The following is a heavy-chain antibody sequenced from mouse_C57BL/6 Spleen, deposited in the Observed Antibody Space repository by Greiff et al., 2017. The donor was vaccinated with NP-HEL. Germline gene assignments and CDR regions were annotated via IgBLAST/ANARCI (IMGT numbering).Heavy chain of an antibody. Sequence: VKLQESGPELVKPGASVKISCKASGYAFSSSWMNWVKQRPGKGLEWIGRIYPGDGDTNYNGKFKGKATLTADKSSSTAYMQLSSLTSEDSAVYFCARGWDDYWGQGTTLTVSS. J-gene: IGHJ2*01. CDR1: GYAFSSSW. CDR3: ARGWDDY. D-gene: IGHD4-1*01. CDR2: IYPGDGDT. V-gene: IGHV1-82*01.